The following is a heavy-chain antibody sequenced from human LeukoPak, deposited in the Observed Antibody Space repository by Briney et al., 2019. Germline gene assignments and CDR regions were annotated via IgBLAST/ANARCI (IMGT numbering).Heavy chain of an antibody. CDR2: ISGSGDST. D-gene: IGHD3-10*01. J-gene: IGHJ4*02. CDR3: TKWSGFGDD. CDR1: GFTFSSNS. Sequence: GGSLRLSCAASGFTFSSNSMTWVRQTPGKGLEWVSGISGSGDSTFYADSVRGRFTISRDNSRNTLYLQMSSLRPEDTAVYYCTKWSGFGDDWGQGTLVTVSS. V-gene: IGHV3-23*01.